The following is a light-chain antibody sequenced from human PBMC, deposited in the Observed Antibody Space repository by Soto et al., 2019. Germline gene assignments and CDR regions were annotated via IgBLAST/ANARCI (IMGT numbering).Light chain of an antibody. J-gene: IGLJ2*01. V-gene: IGLV2-14*01. CDR2: EVS. CDR1: SSDVGGYNY. CDR3: SSYTSSSTPHVV. Sequence: QSALTQPASVSGSPGQSITISCTGTSSDVGGYNYVSWYQQHPGKAPKLMICEVSNRPSGVSNRFSGSKSGNTASLTISGLQAEDEADYYCSSYTSSSTPHVVFGGGTQLTVL.